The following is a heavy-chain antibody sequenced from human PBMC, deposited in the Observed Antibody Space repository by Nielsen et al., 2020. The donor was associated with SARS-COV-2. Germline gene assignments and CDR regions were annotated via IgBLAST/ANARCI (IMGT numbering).Heavy chain of an antibody. Sequence: GESLKISCAASGFTFSDYYMSWIRQAPGKGLEWVSYISSSGSTIYYADSVKGRFTISRDNAKNSLYLQMNSLRAEDTAVYYCARDQRYCSGGSCYYGMDVWGQGTTVTVSS. CDR3: ARDQRYCSGGSCYYGMDV. J-gene: IGHJ6*02. V-gene: IGHV3-11*04. D-gene: IGHD2-15*01. CDR1: GFTFSDYY. CDR2: ISSSGSTI.